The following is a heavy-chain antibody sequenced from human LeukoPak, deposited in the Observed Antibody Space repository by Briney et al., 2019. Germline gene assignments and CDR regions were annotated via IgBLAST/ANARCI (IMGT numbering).Heavy chain of an antibody. V-gene: IGHV3-15*01. J-gene: IGHJ3*02. D-gene: IGHD6-19*01. Sequence: GGSLRLSCAASGFSFSNAWMDWVRRAPGKGLEWVGRIKSKTDGGTAHYAAPAKGRFTISRDDSRNTLYLQMDSLKTEDTAVYYCTRENRHSSGWYGAFDIWGQGTMVTVSS. CDR3: TRENRHSSGWYGAFDI. CDR2: IKSKTDGGTA. CDR1: GFSFSNAW.